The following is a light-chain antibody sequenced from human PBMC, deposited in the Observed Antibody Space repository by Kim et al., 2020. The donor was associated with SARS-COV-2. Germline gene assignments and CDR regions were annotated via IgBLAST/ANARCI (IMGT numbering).Light chain of an antibody. CDR2: SAS. V-gene: IGKV3-20*01. CDR1: QSISSTF. CDR3: QQYDGSPAYT. Sequence: EIVLTQSPGTLSLSPGERATLSCRASQSISSTFLAWYQQKPGQAPRLLISSASSRATGIPDRFSGSGSGTDFTLTITRLEPDDFAIYYCQQYDGSPAYTFGQGTKLEI. J-gene: IGKJ2*01.